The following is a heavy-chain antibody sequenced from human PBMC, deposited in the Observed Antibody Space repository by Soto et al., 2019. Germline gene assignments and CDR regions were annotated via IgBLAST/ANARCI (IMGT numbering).Heavy chain of an antibody. CDR2: IYSGGST. CDR3: ARYIAVAAHYGMDV. J-gene: IGHJ6*02. CDR1: GFTVSSNY. D-gene: IGHD6-19*01. V-gene: IGHV3-53*02. Sequence: EVQLVETGGGLIQPGGSLRLSCAASGFTVSSNYMSWVRQAPGKGLEWVSVIYSGGSTYYADSVKGRFTISRDNSKNTLYLHMNSLRAEDTAVYYCARYIAVAAHYGMDVWGQGTTVTVSS.